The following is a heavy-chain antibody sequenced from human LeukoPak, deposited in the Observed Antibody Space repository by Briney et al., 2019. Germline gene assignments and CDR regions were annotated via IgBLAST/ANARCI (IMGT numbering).Heavy chain of an antibody. V-gene: IGHV4-34*01. CDR3: ARSLWWYYFDY. CDR1: GGSFRGYY. CDR2: INHSGST. Sequence: KASETLSLTCAVYGGSFRGYYWSWIRQPPGKGLEWIGEINHSGSTNYNPSLKSRVTISVDTSKNQFSLKLSSVTAADTAVYYCARSLWWYYFDYWGQGTLVTVSS. J-gene: IGHJ4*02. D-gene: IGHD2-21*01.